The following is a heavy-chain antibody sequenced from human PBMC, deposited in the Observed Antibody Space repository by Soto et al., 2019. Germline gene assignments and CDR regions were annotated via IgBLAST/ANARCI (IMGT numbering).Heavy chain of an antibody. CDR1: GYTFTGYY. CDR2: INPNSGGT. V-gene: IGHV1-2*04. Sequence: ASVKVSCKASGYTFTGYYMHWVRQAPGQGLEWMGWINPNSGGTNYAQKFQGWVTMTRDTSISTAYMELSRLRSDDTAVYYCARESVRFLEWRYGMDVWRQGTTVTVSS. CDR3: ARESVRFLEWRYGMDV. J-gene: IGHJ6*02. D-gene: IGHD3-3*01.